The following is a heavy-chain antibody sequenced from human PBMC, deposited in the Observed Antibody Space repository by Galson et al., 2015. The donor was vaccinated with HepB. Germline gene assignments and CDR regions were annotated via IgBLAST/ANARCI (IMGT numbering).Heavy chain of an antibody. Sequence: SVKVSCKASGGTFSSYAISWVRQAPGQGLEWMGGIIPIFGTANYAQKFQGRVTITADESTSTAYMELSSLRSEDTAMYYCTRDRPERGSRIEYWGQGTLVTVSS. V-gene: IGHV1-69*13. J-gene: IGHJ4*02. CDR1: GGTFSSYA. CDR2: IIPIFGTA. CDR3: TRDRPERGSRIEY. D-gene: IGHD1-1*01.